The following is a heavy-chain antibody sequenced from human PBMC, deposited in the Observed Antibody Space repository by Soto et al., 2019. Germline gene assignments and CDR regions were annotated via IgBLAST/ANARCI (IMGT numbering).Heavy chain of an antibody. Sequence: GGSLRLSCAASGFIFSNAWINWVRQAPGKGLEWVGRVKSKTDGGTTDFAAPVKGRFAISRDDSKNMVYLEMNSLKTEDTAIYYCTTDSYMTIVIIRXDYWGHGTLVTVSS. D-gene: IGHD3-16*02. CDR3: TTDSYMTIVIIRXDY. CDR1: GFIFSNAW. V-gene: IGHV3-15*07. J-gene: IGHJ4*01. CDR2: VKSKTDGGTT.